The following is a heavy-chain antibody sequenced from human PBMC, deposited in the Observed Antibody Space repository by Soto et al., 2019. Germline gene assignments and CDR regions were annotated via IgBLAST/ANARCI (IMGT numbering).Heavy chain of an antibody. D-gene: IGHD2-21*02. Sequence: QVQLVQSGAEVRKPGASVKVSCKPSGYTFNTYYLHWLRQAPGQALEWMGVIHPSGGGTTYAQKFLGRVTVARATSTSTVFMELSSLRSDDTAVYYCARGGHIAVVTARFDYWGQGTLVTVSS. J-gene: IGHJ4*02. V-gene: IGHV1-46*02. CDR2: IHPSGGGT. CDR3: ARGGHIAVVTARFDY. CDR1: GYTFNTYY.